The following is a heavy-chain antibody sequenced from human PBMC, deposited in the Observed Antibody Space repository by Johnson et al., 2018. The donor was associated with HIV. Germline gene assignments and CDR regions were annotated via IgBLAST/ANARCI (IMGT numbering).Heavy chain of an antibody. J-gene: IGHJ3*02. CDR1: GLSFSSYG. CDR3: ARMGLTGAFDI. V-gene: IGHV3-33*01. Sequence: QVPLVESGGGVVQPGRSVRLSCAASGLSFSSYGMEWVRQAPGKGLEWVAVIWSDGSNKHYADSVKGRFTISRDNSKNTLFLQMDSLRAEDTAVYYCARMGLTGAFDIWGQGTMVTVSS. D-gene: IGHD3-9*01. CDR2: IWSDGSNK.